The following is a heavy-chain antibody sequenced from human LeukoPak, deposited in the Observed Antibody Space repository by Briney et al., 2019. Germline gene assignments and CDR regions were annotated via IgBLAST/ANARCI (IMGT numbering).Heavy chain of an antibody. D-gene: IGHD6-19*01. J-gene: IGHJ1*01. CDR3: TRGGPVAGTHKYFQH. V-gene: IGHV1-8*03. Sequence: ASVKVSCKASGGTFSSYAINWVRQATGQGLEWMGWMNPNSGNTGYAQKFQGRVTITRNTSISTAYMELSSLRSEDTAVYYCTRGGPVAGTHKYFQHWGQGTLVTVSS. CDR2: MNPNSGNT. CDR1: GGTFSSYA.